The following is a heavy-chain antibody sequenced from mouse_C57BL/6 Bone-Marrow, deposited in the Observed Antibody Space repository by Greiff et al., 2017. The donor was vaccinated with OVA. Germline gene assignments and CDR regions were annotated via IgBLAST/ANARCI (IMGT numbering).Heavy chain of an antibody. D-gene: IGHD2-3*01. CDR2: IYPGDGDT. J-gene: IGHJ2*01. V-gene: IGHV1-82*01. CDR1: GYAFSSSW. CDR3: ARHEDGYYASYLDY. Sequence: QVQLQQSGPELVKPGASVKISCKASGYAFSSSWMNWVKQRPGKGLEWIGRIYPGDGDTNYNGKFKGKATLTADKSSSTAYMQLSSLTSEDSAVYFGARHEDGYYASYLDYWGQGTTLTVSS.